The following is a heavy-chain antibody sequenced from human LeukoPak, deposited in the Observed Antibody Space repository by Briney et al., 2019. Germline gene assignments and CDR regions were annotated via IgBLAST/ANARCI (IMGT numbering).Heavy chain of an antibody. CDR3: ARAAIAAARIYYYMDV. Sequence: GGSLRLSCAASGFIFSSYGMHWVRQAPGKGLEWVSSISSSSSYIYYADSVKGRFTISRDNAKNSLYLQMNSLRAEDTAVYYCARAAIAAARIYYYMDVWGKGTTVTVSS. CDR2: ISSSSSYI. D-gene: IGHD6-13*01. CDR1: GFIFSSYG. V-gene: IGHV3-21*01. J-gene: IGHJ6*03.